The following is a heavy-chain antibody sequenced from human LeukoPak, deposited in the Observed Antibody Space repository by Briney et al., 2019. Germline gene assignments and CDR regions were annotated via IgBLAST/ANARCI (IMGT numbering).Heavy chain of an antibody. J-gene: IGHJ4*02. D-gene: IGHD6-6*01. V-gene: IGHV1-69*13. Sequence: ASVKVSCTASGGTFSKYTISWVRQRPGQGLEWMGGITPLFGTANYAQKFQGRVTITADESASTAYMELSSLRSEDTAVYYCARARQLVSNFDYWGQGTLVTVSS. CDR1: GGTFSKYT. CDR2: ITPLFGTA. CDR3: ARARQLVSNFDY.